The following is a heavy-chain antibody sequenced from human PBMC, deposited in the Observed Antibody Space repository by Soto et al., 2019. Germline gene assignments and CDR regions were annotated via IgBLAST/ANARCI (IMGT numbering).Heavy chain of an antibody. CDR1: GFTFSSYA. CDR3: AKDLLPGYYDSSGYASGDY. CDR2: ISGSGGST. Sequence: PGGSLRLSCAASGFTFSSYAMSWVRQAPGKGLEWVSAISGSGGSTYYADSVKGRLTISRDNSKNTLYLQMNSLRAEDTAVYYCAKDLLPGYYDSSGYASGDYWGQGTLVTVSS. D-gene: IGHD3-22*01. J-gene: IGHJ4*02. V-gene: IGHV3-23*01.